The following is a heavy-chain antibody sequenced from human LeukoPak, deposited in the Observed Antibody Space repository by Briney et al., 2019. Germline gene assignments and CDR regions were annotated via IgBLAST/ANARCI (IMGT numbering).Heavy chain of an antibody. Sequence: ASVKVSCKASGYTFTSYGISWVRQAPGQGLEWMGWISAYNGNTNYAQKLQGRVTMTTDTSTSTAYMELRSLRSDDTAVYYCARSVESSGPRGWFDPWGQGTLVTVSS. V-gene: IGHV1-18*01. D-gene: IGHD3-22*01. J-gene: IGHJ5*02. CDR3: ARSVESSGPRGWFDP. CDR2: ISAYNGNT. CDR1: GYTFTSYG.